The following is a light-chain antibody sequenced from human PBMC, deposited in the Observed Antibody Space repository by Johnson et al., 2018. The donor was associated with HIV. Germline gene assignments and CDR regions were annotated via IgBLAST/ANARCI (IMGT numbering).Light chain of an antibody. V-gene: IGLV1-51*01. J-gene: IGLJ1*01. CDR2: DNN. Sequence: QSVLTQPPSVSAAPGQKVTISCSGSSSNIGDNYVSWYQQLPGTAPKVLIYDNNKRPSGIPDRFSGSKSGTSATLAITGLQTGDEADYYCGTWDSSLSTGEVFGTGTKVTVL. CDR3: GTWDSSLSTGEV. CDR1: SSNIGDNY.